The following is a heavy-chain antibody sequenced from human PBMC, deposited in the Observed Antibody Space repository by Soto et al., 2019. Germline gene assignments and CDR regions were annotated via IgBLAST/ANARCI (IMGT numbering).Heavy chain of an antibody. CDR1: GYTFSDYF. Sequence: QAQLVQSGTEVKKPGASVRVSCKTYGYTFSDYFLHWVRQAPGQGPEWMGFVNPKRGGTQYAQKFQVRDSITRDTSINTVYMDLSGLTSDDTAVYFCARDSGIPSQFWYFDIWGRGTLVTVSS. J-gene: IGHJ2*01. CDR3: ARDSGIPSQFWYFDI. V-gene: IGHV1-2*02. CDR2: VNPKRGGT.